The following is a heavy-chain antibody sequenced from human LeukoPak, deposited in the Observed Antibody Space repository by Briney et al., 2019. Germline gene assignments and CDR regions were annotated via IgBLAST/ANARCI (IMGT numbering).Heavy chain of an antibody. CDR3: ARVSKEVGSSRYSGAMDV. V-gene: IGHV4-4*07. D-gene: IGHD6-13*01. J-gene: IGHJ6*04. CDR2: IYTSGST. Sequence: SETLSLTCTVSGGSISSYYWSWIRQPAGKGLEWIGRIYTSGSTNYNPSLKSRVTMSVDTSKNQFSLKLSSVTAADTAVYYCARVSKEVGSSRYSGAMDVWGKGTTVTVSS. CDR1: GGSISSYY.